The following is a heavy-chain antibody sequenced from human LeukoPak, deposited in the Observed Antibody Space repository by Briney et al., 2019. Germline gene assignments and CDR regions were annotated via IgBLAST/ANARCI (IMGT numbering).Heavy chain of an antibody. CDR3: ARPGYSYGGFDY. Sequence: GGSLRLSCAASGFTFSSYWMHWVRQAPGKGLVWVSRINSDGSSTSYADSVKGRFTISRDNAKNTLYLQMNSLRAEDTAAYYSARPGYSYGGFDYWGQGTLVTVSS. CDR1: GFTFSSYW. CDR2: INSDGSST. D-gene: IGHD5-18*01. V-gene: IGHV3-74*01. J-gene: IGHJ4*02.